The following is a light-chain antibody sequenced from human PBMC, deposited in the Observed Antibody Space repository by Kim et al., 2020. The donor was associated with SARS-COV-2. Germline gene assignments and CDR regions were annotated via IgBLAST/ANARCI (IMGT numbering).Light chain of an antibody. CDR3: QQYNTYST. CDR1: QSVSRW. V-gene: IGKV1-5*01. CDR2: DAS. Sequence: SASVGDRVTITCRASQSVSRWLAWYQQKPGKVPRLLIYDASSLGSAVPSRFSGSGSGTEFTLTISSLQPDDFATYSCQQYNTYSTFGQGTRLEIK. J-gene: IGKJ5*01.